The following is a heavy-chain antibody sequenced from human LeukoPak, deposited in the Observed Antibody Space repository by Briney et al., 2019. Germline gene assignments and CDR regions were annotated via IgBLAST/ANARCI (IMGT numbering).Heavy chain of an antibody. CDR2: IYSGGDT. D-gene: IGHD3-16*01. CDR1: GFVVRKNR. Sequence: PGGSLRLSCEASGFVVRKNRMGWVRQAPGKGLEWVSLIYSGGDTSYADSVKRRFTISRDRSKNTLYLQMKSPRAEDTAVYFCARALHSYGLSYYFDFWGQGTLLTVSS. CDR3: ARALHSYGLSYYFDF. J-gene: IGHJ4*01. V-gene: IGHV3-53*01.